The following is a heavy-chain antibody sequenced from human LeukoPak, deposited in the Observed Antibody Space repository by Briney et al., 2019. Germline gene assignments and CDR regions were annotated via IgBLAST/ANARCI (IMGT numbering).Heavy chain of an antibody. CDR2: IYYSVTT. D-gene: IGHD6-6*01. V-gene: IGHV4-39*01. CDR3: ARLGLGSSRDY. CDR1: GGSINSSSYY. J-gene: IGHJ4*02. Sequence: SQTLSLTCTPSGGSINSSSYYCGWIRQPPGKGLKWIGSIYYSVTTYYNPSRKSRVTISVDTSKNQFSLKLSSVTAADTAVYYCARLGLGSSRDYWGQGTLVTVSS.